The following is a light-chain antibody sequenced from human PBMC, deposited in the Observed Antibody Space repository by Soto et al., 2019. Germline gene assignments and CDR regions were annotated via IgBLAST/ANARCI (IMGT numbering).Light chain of an antibody. CDR1: QSINSY. J-gene: IGKJ4*01. CDR2: AAS. Sequence: DIQMTQSPSSLSASVGDRVTITCRASQSINSYLNWYQQKPGKAPKLLIYAASSLQSGVLSRFSGSGSGTDFTLTISSLQPEDFATYYCQQSYSTPLTFGGGTKVDIK. V-gene: IGKV1-39*01. CDR3: QQSYSTPLT.